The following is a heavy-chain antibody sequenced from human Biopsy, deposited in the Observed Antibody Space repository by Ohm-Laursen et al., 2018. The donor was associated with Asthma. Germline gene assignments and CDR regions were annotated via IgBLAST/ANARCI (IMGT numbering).Heavy chain of an antibody. V-gene: IGHV3-11*01. J-gene: IGHJ6*02. CDR1: GFSFSDYY. D-gene: IGHD6-25*01. CDR2: ISSSGSTK. Sequence: SLRLSCAASGFSFSDYYMTWMRQGPGKGLERVYSISSSGSTKYPAQSVQGRFTISRDNDQKSLFLQMNDLRADDTAIYFCARVLESSDRGPFYFFALDVWGQGTTVAVS. CDR3: ARVLESSDRGPFYFFALDV.